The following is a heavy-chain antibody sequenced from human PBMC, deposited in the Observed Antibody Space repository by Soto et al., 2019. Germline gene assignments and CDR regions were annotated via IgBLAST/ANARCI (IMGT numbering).Heavy chain of an antibody. CDR1: GFTVSSYH. CDR3: VKGVSYAFDI. V-gene: IGHV3-66*01. Sequence: PGGSLKLSCAASGFTVSSYHMSWVRQAPGKGLEWVSIIYSAGSADFADSVKGRFTISRDNSKNTLYLQMSSLRAEDTAVYYCVKGVSYAFDIWGQGTMVTVSS. CDR2: IYSAGSA. D-gene: IGHD3-16*01. J-gene: IGHJ3*02.